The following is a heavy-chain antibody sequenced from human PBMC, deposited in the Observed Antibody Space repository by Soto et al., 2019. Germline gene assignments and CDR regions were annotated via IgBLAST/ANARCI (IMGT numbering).Heavy chain of an antibody. D-gene: IGHD2-2*01. V-gene: IGHV1-69*06. CDR2: IIPIFGTA. CDR3: ARDGVVPAARMDV. J-gene: IGHJ6*02. CDR1: GGTFSSYA. Sequence: ASVKVSCKASGGTFSSYAISWVRQAPGQGLEWMGGIIPIFGTANYAQKFQGRVTITADKSTSTAYMELSSLRPEDTAVYYCARDGVVPAARMDVWGQGTTVTVSS.